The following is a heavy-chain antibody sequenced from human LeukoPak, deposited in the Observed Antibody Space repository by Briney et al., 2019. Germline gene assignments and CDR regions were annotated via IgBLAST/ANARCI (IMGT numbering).Heavy chain of an antibody. J-gene: IGHJ4*02. Sequence: ASVKVSCKASGYTFTSYGISWVRQAPGQGLEWMGWISAYNGNTNYAQKLQGRVTMTTDTSTSTAYMELRSLRSDDTAVYYCARSSDLGYCSGGSCYSVGVWDYWGQGTLVTVSS. CDR2: ISAYNGNT. V-gene: IGHV1-18*01. CDR1: GYTFTSYG. CDR3: ARSSDLGYCSGGSCYSVGVWDY. D-gene: IGHD2-15*01.